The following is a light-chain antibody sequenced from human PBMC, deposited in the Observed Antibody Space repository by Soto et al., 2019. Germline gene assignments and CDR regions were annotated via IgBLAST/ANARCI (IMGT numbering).Light chain of an antibody. CDR1: SANIGAGSD. J-gene: IGLJ3*02. V-gene: IGLV1-40*01. Sequence: QSVLTQPPSESGAPGQRVTISCTASSANIGAGSDVHWYQHLPGTAPQLLIYGNRNRPSGVPDRFSGSKSGTSASLAITGLQAEDEADHYCQSYDSSLSGWVFGGGTKVTVL. CDR3: QSYDSSLSGWV. CDR2: GNR.